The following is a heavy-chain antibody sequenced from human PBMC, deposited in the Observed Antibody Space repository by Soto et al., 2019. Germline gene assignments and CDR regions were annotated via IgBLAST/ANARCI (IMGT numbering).Heavy chain of an antibody. Sequence: ASVKVSCKASGYTFTSYAMHWVRQVPGQRLEWMGWINAGNGNTKYSQKFQGRVTITRDTSASTAYMELSSLRSEDTAVYYCARDGWSYSSGWPTNSNFDYWGQGTLVTVSS. CDR2: INAGNGNT. J-gene: IGHJ4*02. V-gene: IGHV1-3*01. CDR3: ARDGWSYSSGWPTNSNFDY. D-gene: IGHD6-19*01. CDR1: GYTFTSYA.